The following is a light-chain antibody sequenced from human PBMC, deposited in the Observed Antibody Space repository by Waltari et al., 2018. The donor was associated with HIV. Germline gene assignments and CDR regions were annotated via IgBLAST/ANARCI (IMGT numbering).Light chain of an antibody. Sequence: QSVLTQPPSASGTPGQRVTISCSGSSPNIGSNTVNWYKQLPGTAPKLLIYSNSQRPSGVPDRVSGSKSGTSASLAISGLQSEDEADYYCAAWDNRLNGHWVFDGGTKLTVL. CDR3: AAWDNRLNGHWV. CDR1: SPNIGSNT. V-gene: IGLV1-44*01. J-gene: IGLJ3*02. CDR2: SNS.